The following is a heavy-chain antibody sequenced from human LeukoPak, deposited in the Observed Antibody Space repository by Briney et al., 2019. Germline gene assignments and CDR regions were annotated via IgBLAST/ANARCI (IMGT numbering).Heavy chain of an antibody. Sequence: GGSLRLSCAASGFTFSSYGMHWVRQAPGKGLEWVAVISYDGSNKYYADSVKGRFTISRDNSKNTLYLQMNSLRAEDTAVYYCAKTQRFGESDLDYWGQGTLVTVSS. CDR2: ISYDGSNK. CDR1: GFTFSSYG. CDR3: AKTQRFGESDLDY. V-gene: IGHV3-30*18. D-gene: IGHD3-10*01. J-gene: IGHJ4*02.